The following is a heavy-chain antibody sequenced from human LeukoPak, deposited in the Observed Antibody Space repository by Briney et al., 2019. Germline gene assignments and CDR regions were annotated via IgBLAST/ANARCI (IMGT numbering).Heavy chain of an antibody. D-gene: IGHD2-15*01. V-gene: IGHV3-23*01. CDR1: GFTFDDYA. Sequence: PGGSLRLSCAASGFTFDDYAMHWVRQAPGKGLEWVSAISGSDAGTYYADSVKGRFTISRDNSRDTLYLQMNILRDEDTAVYYCAKAPKGSCRGCFCYPLYPWAQGIVVAGSS. J-gene: IGHJ5*02. CDR2: ISGSDAGT. CDR3: AKAPKGSCRGCFCYPLYP.